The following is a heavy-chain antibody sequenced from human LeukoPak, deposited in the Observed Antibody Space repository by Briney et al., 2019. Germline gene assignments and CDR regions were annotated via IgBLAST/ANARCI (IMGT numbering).Heavy chain of an antibody. J-gene: IGHJ4*02. CDR2: ISYTGTYI. CDR1: AFSLNAYN. Sequence: GGSLRLSCAASAFSLNAYNMNWVRQAPGKGLEWVSSISYTGTYIYFADSVKGRFTISRDNAQNSLYLQMNSLRAEDTAIYYCVRDRGTYRPIDYWGQGTLVTVSS. CDR3: VRDRGTYRPIDY. V-gene: IGHV3-21*04. D-gene: IGHD1-26*01.